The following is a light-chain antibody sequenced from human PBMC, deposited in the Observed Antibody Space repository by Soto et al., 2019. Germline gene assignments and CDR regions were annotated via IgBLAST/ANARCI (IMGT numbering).Light chain of an antibody. Sequence: DIQMTQSPSSLSASVGDRVTITCRASQSISNFLNWYQQKPGQAPKLLIYAASTLQSGVPSRFSGSGSGTDFTLTISSLQPEDFATYYCQQSYSTPFVTFGKGTKVEIK. J-gene: IGKJ1*01. CDR1: QSISNF. CDR2: AAS. CDR3: QQSYSTPFVT. V-gene: IGKV1-39*01.